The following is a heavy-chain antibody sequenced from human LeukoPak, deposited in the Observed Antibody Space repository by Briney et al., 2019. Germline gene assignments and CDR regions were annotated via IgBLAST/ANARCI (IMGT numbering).Heavy chain of an antibody. CDR2: ISAYNGNT. J-gene: IGHJ5*02. CDR1: GYTFTSYG. V-gene: IGHV1-18*01. D-gene: IGHD6-13*01. CDR3: ARDIAAARRHSDPNWFDP. Sequence: ASVKVSCKASGYTFTSYGISWVRQAPGQGLEWVGWISAYNGNTNYAQKLQGRVTMTTDTSTSTAYMELRSLRSDDTAVYYCARDIAAARRHSDPNWFDPWGQGTLVTVSS.